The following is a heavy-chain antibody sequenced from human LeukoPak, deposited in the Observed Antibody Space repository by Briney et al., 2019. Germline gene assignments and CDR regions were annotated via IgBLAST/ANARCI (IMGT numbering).Heavy chain of an antibody. CDR3: ARAAAGDTFDY. CDR2: ISAYNGNT. V-gene: IGHV1-18*01. Sequence: VASVKVSCKASGYTFTSYGISWVRQAPGQGLEWMGWISAYNGNTSYAQKLQGRVTMTTDTSTSTAHMELRRLRSDDTAVYYCARAAAGDTFDYWGQGTLVTVSS. D-gene: IGHD6-13*01. J-gene: IGHJ4*02. CDR1: GYTFTSYG.